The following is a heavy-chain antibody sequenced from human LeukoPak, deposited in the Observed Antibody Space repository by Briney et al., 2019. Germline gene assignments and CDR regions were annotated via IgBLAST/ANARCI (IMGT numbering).Heavy chain of an antibody. J-gene: IGHJ4*02. D-gene: IGHD2-15*01. CDR3: ARRLQYCSGGSCYPPRY. CDR1: GYSFTNYW. CDR2: IDPSDSYT. V-gene: IGHV5-10-1*01. Sequence: PGESLRISCKGSGYSFTNYWISWVRQMPGKGLGLVWRIDPSDSYTNYSPSFQGHVTISADKSISTAYLQWSSLKASDTAMYYCARRLQYCSGGSCYPPRYWGQGTLVTVSS.